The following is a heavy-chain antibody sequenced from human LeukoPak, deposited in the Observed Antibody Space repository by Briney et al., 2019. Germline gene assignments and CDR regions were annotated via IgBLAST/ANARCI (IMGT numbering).Heavy chain of an antibody. CDR2: MNPNSGHT. CDR1: GYTFTSYD. V-gene: IGHV1-8*03. J-gene: IGHJ6*03. D-gene: IGHD5-18*01. Sequence: GASVKVSCKASGYTFTSYDINWVRQATGQALEWMGWMNPNSGHTGYAQKFQGRVTITRNTSISTAYMELSSLRSEDTAVYYCTRGSYSYGYSYYYYYMDVWGKGTTVTVSS. CDR3: TRGSYSYGYSYYYYYMDV.